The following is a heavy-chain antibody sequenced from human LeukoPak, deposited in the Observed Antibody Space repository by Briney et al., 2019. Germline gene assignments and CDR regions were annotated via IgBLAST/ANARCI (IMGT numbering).Heavy chain of an antibody. CDR1: GGSIRSSNYN. Sequence: SETLSFTCTGSGGSIRSSNYNWGWIRQPPGKGLEGIGSIHYTGSTYHNPSLKSRVTISVDTRKNKFSLKLSSVTAADTALYYCARTGGSFYFYYYMDVWGKGTTVTVSS. CDR2: IHYTGST. V-gene: IGHV4-39*07. D-gene: IGHD1-26*01. CDR3: ARTGGSFYFYYYMDV. J-gene: IGHJ6*03.